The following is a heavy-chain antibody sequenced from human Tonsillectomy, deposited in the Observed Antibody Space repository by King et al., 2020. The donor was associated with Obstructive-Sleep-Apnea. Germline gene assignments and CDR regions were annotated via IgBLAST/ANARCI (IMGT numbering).Heavy chain of an antibody. V-gene: IGHV5-10-1*03. CDR3: ARPNSSGYYLDYFDI. J-gene: IGHJ3*02. Sequence: VQLVESGAEVKKPGESLRISCKGSGYNFASYWISWVRQMPGKGLEWMGRIDPSDSYTNYSPSFQGHATISVDKSISTAYLQWSSLKASDTAVYYCARPNSSGYYLDYFDIWGQGTMVTVSS. CDR1: GYNFASYW. CDR2: IDPSDSYT. D-gene: IGHD3-22*01.